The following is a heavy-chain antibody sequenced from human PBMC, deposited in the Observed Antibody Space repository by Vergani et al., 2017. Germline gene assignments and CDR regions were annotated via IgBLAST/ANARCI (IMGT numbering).Heavy chain of an antibody. J-gene: IGHJ4*02. CDR3: VRRNNVVRETDYFDY. V-gene: IGHV4-61*02. CDR2: IYTSGST. CDR1: GGSISSGSYS. D-gene: IGHD3-10*01. Sequence: QVQLQESGPGLVKPSQTLSLTCTVSGGSISSGSYSWSWIRQPAGKGLEWIGRIYTSGSTYYNPSLKSRVTISVDTSKNQFSLKLSSVTAADTAVYYCVRRNNVVRETDYFDYWGQGILVTVSS.